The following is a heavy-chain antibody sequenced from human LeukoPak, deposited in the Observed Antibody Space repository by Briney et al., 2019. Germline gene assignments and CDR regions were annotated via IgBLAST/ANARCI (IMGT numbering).Heavy chain of an antibody. CDR1: GGSFSRYY. D-gene: IGHD2-21*02. CDR2: INHSGST. CDR3: ARGGFYCGGDCYVNY. J-gene: IGHJ4*02. Sequence: SETLSLTCAVDGGSFSRYYWSWIRQPPGKGLEWIGEINHSGSTNYNPSLKSRVTISVDTSKNQFSLRLSSVTAADTAVYYCARGGFYCGGDCYVNYWGQGTLVTVSS. V-gene: IGHV4-34*01.